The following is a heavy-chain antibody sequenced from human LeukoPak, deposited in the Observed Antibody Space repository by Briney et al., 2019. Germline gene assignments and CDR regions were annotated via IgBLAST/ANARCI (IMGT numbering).Heavy chain of an antibody. D-gene: IGHD6-6*01. CDR1: GGSISSSNW. Sequence: SETLSLTCAVSGGSISSSNWWSWVRQPPGKGLEWIGEIYHSGSTNYNPSLKSRVTISVDKSKNQFSLKLSSVTAADTAVYYCARAREIIPASWDISSYYYYYMDVWGKGTTVTVSS. CDR2: IYHSGST. CDR3: ARAREIIPASWDISSYYYYYMDV. V-gene: IGHV4-4*02. J-gene: IGHJ6*03.